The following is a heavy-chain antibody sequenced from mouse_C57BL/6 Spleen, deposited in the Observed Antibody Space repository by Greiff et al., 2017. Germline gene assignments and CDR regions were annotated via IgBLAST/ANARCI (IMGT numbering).Heavy chain of an antibody. CDR1: GFSLTSYG. J-gene: IGHJ3*01. Sequence: VQGVESGPGLVAPSQSLSITCTVSGFSLTSYGVDWVRQSPGKGLEWLGVIWGVGSTNYNSALKSRLSISKDNSKSQVFLKMNSLQTDDTAMYYCARSLRQFAYWGQGTLVTVSA. CDR3: ARSLRQFAY. V-gene: IGHV2-6*01. CDR2: IWGVGST. D-gene: IGHD2-4*01.